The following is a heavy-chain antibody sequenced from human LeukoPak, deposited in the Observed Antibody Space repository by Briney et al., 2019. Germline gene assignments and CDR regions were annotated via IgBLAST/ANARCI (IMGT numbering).Heavy chain of an antibody. CDR2: ISYDGSNK. CDR1: GFTFSSYA. CDR3: ARVDCSGGSCQFDP. Sequence: GRSLRLSCAASGFTFSSYAMHWVRQAPGKGLEWVAVISYDGSNKYYADSVKGRFTISRDNSKNTLYLQMNSLRAEDTAVYYCARVDCSGGSCQFDPWGQGTLVTVPS. D-gene: IGHD2-15*01. J-gene: IGHJ5*02. V-gene: IGHV3-30-3*01.